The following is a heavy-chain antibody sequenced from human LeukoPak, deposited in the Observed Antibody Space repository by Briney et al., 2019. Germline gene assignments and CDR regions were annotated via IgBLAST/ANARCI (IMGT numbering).Heavy chain of an antibody. CDR3: ARWEESDGFDI. CDR1: GGSISSYY. V-gene: IGHV4-4*07. CDR2: IHTSGST. D-gene: IGHD1-26*01. Sequence: PSETLSLTCTVSGGSISSYYWSWIRQPAGKGLEWIGRIHTSGSTNYNPSLKSRVTMSADTSKNQFSLKLSSVTASDTAVYYCARWEESDGFDIWGQGTMVTVSS. J-gene: IGHJ3*02.